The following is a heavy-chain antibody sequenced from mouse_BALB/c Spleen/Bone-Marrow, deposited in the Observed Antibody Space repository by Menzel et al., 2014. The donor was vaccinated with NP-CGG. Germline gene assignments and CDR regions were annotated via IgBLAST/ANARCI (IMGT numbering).Heavy chain of an antibody. CDR3: ARPLYDGYYVAY. CDR1: GFTFSNYG. Sequence: EVHRVESGGDLVKPGGSLKLSCAASGFTFSNYGMSWVRQTPDKRLEWVATISSGGSYTYYPDSVKGRFTISRDNAKNTLYLQMSSLKSEDTAMYYCARPLYDGYYVAYWGQGTLVTVAA. D-gene: IGHD2-3*01. J-gene: IGHJ3*01. CDR2: ISSGGSYT. V-gene: IGHV5-6*01.